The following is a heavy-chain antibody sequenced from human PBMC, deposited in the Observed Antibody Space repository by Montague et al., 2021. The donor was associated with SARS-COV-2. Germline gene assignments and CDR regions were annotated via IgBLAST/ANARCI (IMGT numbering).Heavy chain of an antibody. Sequence: CAISGDSVAINIATWNSVRQSSSRDLELLGMTYYRSKWYNDYAESVKSRITIDPDTSKHQFSLHLNSVTPEDTAVYYCARIPVGSKYYFDFWGQGTLVTVSS. CDR1: GDSVAINIAT. J-gene: IGHJ4*02. D-gene: IGHD2-2*01. V-gene: IGHV6-1*01. CDR2: TYYRSKWYN. CDR3: ARIPVGSKYYFDF.